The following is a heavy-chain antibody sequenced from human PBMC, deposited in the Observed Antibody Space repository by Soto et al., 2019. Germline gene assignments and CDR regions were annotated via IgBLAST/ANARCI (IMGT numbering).Heavy chain of an antibody. J-gene: IGHJ4*02. V-gene: IGHV1-69*13. CDR2: IIPIFGTA. CDR3: ARDLFYYDSSGYRSYYFDY. D-gene: IGHD3-22*01. CDR1: GGTFSSYA. Sequence: SVKVSCKASGGTFSSYAISWVRQAPGQGLEWMGGIIPIFGTANYAQKFQGGVTITADESTSTAYMELSSLRSEDTAVYYCARDLFYYDSSGYRSYYFDYWGQGTLVTVSS.